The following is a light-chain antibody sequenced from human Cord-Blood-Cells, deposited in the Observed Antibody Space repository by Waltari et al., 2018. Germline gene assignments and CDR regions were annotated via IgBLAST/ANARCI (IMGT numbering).Light chain of an antibody. J-gene: IGKJ3*01. CDR2: GTS. CDR3: QQYGSSPGGVT. V-gene: IGKV3-20*01. Sequence: ELVLTQSPGTLSLSPRERATLSCTASQSVSSSYLAWYQQKPGQAPRLLIYGTSSRATGIPERFSGSGSGTHFTRTISRLEPEDFAVYYCQQYGSSPGGVTFGPGTKVDIK. CDR1: QSVSSSY.